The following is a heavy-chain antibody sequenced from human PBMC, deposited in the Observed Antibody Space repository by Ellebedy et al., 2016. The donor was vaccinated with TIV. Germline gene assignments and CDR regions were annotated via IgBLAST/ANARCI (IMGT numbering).Heavy chain of an antibody. Sequence: GESLKISXAASGFTFSDYYVSWIRQAPGKGLEWVSYISGSSSYSNYADSVKGRFTISRDNAKNSLYLQMISLRVEDTAIYYCGRLGRGLGYHFDYWGQGTPVTVSS. J-gene: IGHJ4*02. CDR1: GFTFSDYY. D-gene: IGHD7-27*01. V-gene: IGHV3-11*03. CDR2: ISGSSSYS. CDR3: GRLGRGLGYHFDY.